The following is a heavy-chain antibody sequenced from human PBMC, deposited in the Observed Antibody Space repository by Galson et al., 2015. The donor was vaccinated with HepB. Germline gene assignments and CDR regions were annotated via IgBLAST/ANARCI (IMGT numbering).Heavy chain of an antibody. CDR3: ARHLSVGYYYDSSGTMAAFDI. J-gene: IGHJ3*02. CDR1: GYSFTSYW. Sequence: QSGAEVKKPGESLKISCKGSGYSFTSYWIGWVRQMPGKGLEWMGIIYPGDSDTRYSPSFQGQVTISADKSISTAYLQWSSLKASDTAMYYCARHLSVGYYYDSSGTMAAFDIWGQGTMVTVSS. CDR2: IYPGDSDT. D-gene: IGHD3-22*01. V-gene: IGHV5-51*01.